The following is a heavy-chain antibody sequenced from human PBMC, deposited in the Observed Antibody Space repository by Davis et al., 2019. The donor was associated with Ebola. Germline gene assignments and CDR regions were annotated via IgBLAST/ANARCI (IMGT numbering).Heavy chain of an antibody. CDR3: ARVLSWNVVHYGMDV. V-gene: IGHV1-3*01. D-gene: IGHD1-1*01. Sequence: ASVKVSCKASGYIFTSYAIHWVRQAPGQRLEWMGWINAGNGDTKYSQKFQGRVTITRDTSASTAYMELSSLRSEDTAVYYCARVLSWNVVHYGMDVWGQGTTVTVSS. CDR1: GYIFTSYA. CDR2: INAGNGDT. J-gene: IGHJ6*02.